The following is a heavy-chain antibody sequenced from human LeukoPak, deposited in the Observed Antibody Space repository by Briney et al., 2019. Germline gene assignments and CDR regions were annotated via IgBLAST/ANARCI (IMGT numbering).Heavy chain of an antibody. D-gene: IGHD6-19*01. CDR2: ISGGGGST. Sequence: PGGSLRLSCAASGFTFSSYAMSWVRQAPGKGLEWVSSISGGGGSTYYADSVKGRFTISRDNSKDTLYLQMNTLRAEDTAVYYCAKLESIIAVDGVGYWGQGTLLTVSS. J-gene: IGHJ4*02. V-gene: IGHV3-23*01. CDR3: AKLESIIAVDGVGY. CDR1: GFTFSSYA.